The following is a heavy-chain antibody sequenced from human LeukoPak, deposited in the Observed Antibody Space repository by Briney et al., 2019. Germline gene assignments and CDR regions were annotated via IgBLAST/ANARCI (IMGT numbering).Heavy chain of an antibody. Sequence: SETLSLTCTVSGGSITNSGYYWGWVRQPPGKGLEWIASIYYTGSTYYNPSLKSRVTISLDASKKQFSLKLSSVTAADTAVYYCAKVAASGSFDYWGQGTLVTVSS. D-gene: IGHD3-10*01. CDR2: IYYTGST. CDR1: GGSITNSGYY. J-gene: IGHJ4*02. V-gene: IGHV4-39*07. CDR3: AKVAASGSFDY.